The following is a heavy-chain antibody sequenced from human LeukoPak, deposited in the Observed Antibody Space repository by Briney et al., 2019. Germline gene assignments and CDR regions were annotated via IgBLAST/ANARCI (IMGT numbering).Heavy chain of an antibody. J-gene: IGHJ4*02. V-gene: IGHV3-23*01. CDR1: GFTLSSYA. CDR2: ISGSGGST. Sequence: GGSLRLSCAASGFTLSSYAMGWVRQAPGKGLEWVSGISGSGGSTYYADSVKGRFTISRDNSKNTLYLQMNSLRAEDTAVYYCAKDRKNTMIVVGFDYWGREPWSPSPQ. CDR3: AKDRKNTMIVVGFDY. D-gene: IGHD3-22*01.